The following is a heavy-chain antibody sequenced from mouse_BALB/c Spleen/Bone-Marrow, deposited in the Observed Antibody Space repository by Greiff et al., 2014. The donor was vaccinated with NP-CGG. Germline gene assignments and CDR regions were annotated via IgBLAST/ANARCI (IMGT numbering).Heavy chain of an antibody. D-gene: IGHD2-3*01. CDR2: INPSNGRT. CDR1: GYTFTFYW. CDR3: ARYDGPAWFAY. V-gene: IGHV1S81*02. Sequence: VQLQQSGAELVKPGASVKLSCKASGYTFTFYWIHWVKQRPGQGLEWIGEINPSNGRTNYNEKFKNKATLTVDKSSSTAYMQLGSLTSEDSAVYFCARYDGPAWFAYWGQGTLVTVSA. J-gene: IGHJ3*01.